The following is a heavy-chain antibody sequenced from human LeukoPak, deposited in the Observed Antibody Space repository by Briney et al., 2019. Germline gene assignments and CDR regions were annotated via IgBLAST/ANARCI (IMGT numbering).Heavy chain of an antibody. V-gene: IGHV3-30-3*01. CDR1: GLNFSTYA. D-gene: IGHD3-9*01. J-gene: IGHJ4*02. CDR2: ISYDGSNK. Sequence: PGGSLRLSCAASGLNFSTYAMHWVRQAPGKGLEWVAVISYDGSNKYYADSVKGRFTISRDNSKNTLYLQMNSLRTEDTAVYYCARSGRYFDWLLSPDWGQGTLVTVSS. CDR3: ARSGRYFDWLLSPD.